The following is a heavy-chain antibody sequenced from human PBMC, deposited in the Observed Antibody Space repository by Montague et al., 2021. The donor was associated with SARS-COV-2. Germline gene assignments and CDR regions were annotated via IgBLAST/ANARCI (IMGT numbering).Heavy chain of an antibody. J-gene: IGHJ6*02. CDR3: ARESRLQYLEWSGSRYDYYGMDV. Sequence: SETLSLTCTVSGGSISTSFWSWVRQPPGKGLEWIALISFTGGTNYNPSLKSRVVVSIDTSKRQFSLKVNSVTAADSAVYYCARESRLQYLEWSGSRYDYYGMDVWGQGTTVTVSS. D-gene: IGHD3-3*01. CDR1: GGSISTSF. CDR2: ISFTGGT. V-gene: IGHV4-59*01.